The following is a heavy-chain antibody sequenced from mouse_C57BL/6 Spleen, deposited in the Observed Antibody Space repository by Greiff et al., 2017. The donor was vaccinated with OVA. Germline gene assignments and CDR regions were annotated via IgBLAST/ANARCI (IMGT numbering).Heavy chain of an antibody. Sequence: QVQLQQSGAELVKPGASVKMSCKASGYTFTSYWITWVKQRPGQGLEWIGDIYPGSGSTNYNEKFKSKATLTVDTSSSTAYMQLSSLTSEDSAAYYCARRESVKLYYFAYRGQGTTRTVSS. D-gene: IGHD1-3*01. V-gene: IGHV1-55*01. J-gene: IGHJ2*01. CDR2: IYPGSGST. CDR3: ARRESVKLYYFAY. CDR1: GYTFTSYW.